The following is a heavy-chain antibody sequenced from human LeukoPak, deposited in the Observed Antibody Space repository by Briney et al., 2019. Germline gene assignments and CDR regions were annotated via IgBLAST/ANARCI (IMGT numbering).Heavy chain of an antibody. V-gene: IGHV3-23*01. Sequence: GGSLRLSCEASGFTFSNYAMSWVRQAPGKGLEWVSTISASGDNTYFADSVKGRFTISRDISKNTLYLQMNSLRVEDTAVYYCAKNRGYCSGGSCYGDYWGQGTLVTVSS. CDR1: GFTFSNYA. J-gene: IGHJ4*02. D-gene: IGHD2-15*01. CDR3: AKNRGYCSGGSCYGDY. CDR2: ISASGDNT.